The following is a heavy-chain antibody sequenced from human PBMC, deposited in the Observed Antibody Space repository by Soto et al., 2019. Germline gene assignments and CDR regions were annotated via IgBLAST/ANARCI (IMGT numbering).Heavy chain of an antibody. CDR1: GGSISNGDYY. Sequence: LTCTVSGGSISNGDYYWSWIRQPPGKGLEWIGYIYYSGSTYYNPSLKSRVTISVDTSKNQFSLKLSSVTAADTAVYYCARGLSPKDYFDYWGQGTLVTVSS. J-gene: IGHJ4*02. CDR2: IYYSGST. V-gene: IGHV4-30-4*01. CDR3: ARGLSPKDYFDY.